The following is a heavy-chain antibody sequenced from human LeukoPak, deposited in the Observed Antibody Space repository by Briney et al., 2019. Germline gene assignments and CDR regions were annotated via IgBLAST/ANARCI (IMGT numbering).Heavy chain of an antibody. D-gene: IGHD2-15*01. CDR1: GFTFNSYS. CDR2: ISSSSRFI. CDR3: AKEVRYSWYFDL. J-gene: IGHJ2*01. V-gene: IGHV3-21*01. Sequence: GGSLRLSCAASGFTFNSYSMNWFRQAPGKGLEWVSSISSSSRFIYYADSVKGRFTISRDNAKNSLYLQMNSLRTEDTAVYYCAKEVRYSWYFDLWGRGTLVTVSS.